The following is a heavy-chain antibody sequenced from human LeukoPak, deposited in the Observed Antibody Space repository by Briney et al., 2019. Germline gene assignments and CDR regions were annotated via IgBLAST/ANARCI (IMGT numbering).Heavy chain of an antibody. CDR3: ARDRRVGGWGGAFDI. D-gene: IGHD2-21*01. J-gene: IGHJ3*02. Sequence: GGSLRLSCAASGFTFSSYEMNWVRQAPGKGLEWVSYISSSGSTIYYADSVKGRFTISRDNTENSLYLQMNYLTTDDTAVYYCARDRRVGGWGGAFDIWGQGTKVTVSS. V-gene: IGHV3-48*03. CDR1: GFTFSSYE. CDR2: ISSSGSTI.